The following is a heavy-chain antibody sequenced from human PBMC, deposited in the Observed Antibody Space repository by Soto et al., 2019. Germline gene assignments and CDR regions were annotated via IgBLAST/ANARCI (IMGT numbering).Heavy chain of an antibody. CDR3: AHKGGRGAGMDV. CDR1: GFSVSTSGVG. D-gene: IGHD2-15*01. V-gene: IGHV2-5*02. CDR2: IYWDGDE. Sequence: QITLKESGPTLVKPTQTLTLTCTFSGFSVSTSGVGVAWIRQPPGKALEWLALIYWDGDERYSPLLQSSVTITKDTSKNQVVLTMTNMDPVDTATYYCAHKGGRGAGMDVWGQGTTVTVSS. J-gene: IGHJ6*02.